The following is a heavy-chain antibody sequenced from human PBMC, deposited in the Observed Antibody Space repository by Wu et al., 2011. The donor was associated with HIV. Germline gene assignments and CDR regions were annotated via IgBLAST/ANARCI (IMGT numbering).Heavy chain of an antibody. Sequence: QVQLVQSGAEVKKPGSSVKVSCKASGGTFSSYAISWVRQAPGQGLEWMGGIIPIFDTANYAQKLQGRVTITTDESTSTAYMELSSLRSEDTAVYYCARGLYGPTSRGYGMDVVGPRDHVHRLL. CDR3: ARGLYGPTSRGYGMDV. CDR2: IIPIFDTA. V-gene: IGHV1-69*05. D-gene: IGHD2/OR15-2a*01. CDR1: GGTFSSYA. J-gene: IGHJ6*02.